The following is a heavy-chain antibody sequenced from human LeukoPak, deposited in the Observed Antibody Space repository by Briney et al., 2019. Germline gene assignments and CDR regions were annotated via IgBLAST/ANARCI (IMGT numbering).Heavy chain of an antibody. CDR1: GYSFTNYW. CDR3: ARQGVVAGYDY. J-gene: IGHJ4*02. D-gene: IGHD6-19*01. CDR2: IYPGDSDT. Sequence: GESLKISCKGSGYSFTNYWIGWARQMPGKGLEWMGIIYPGDSDTRYSPSFQGQVTISADKSIITAYLQWSSLKASDTAMYYCARQGVVAGYDYWGQGTLVTVSS. V-gene: IGHV5-51*01.